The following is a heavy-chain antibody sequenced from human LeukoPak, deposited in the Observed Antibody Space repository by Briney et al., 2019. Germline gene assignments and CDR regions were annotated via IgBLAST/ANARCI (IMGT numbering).Heavy chain of an antibody. CDR3: ARGRKASGVLWFGDRVRVWWFDP. V-gene: IGHV4-39*07. D-gene: IGHD3-10*01. Sequence: SETLSLTCTVSGGSISSSSYYWGWIRQPPGKGLEWIGSIYYSGSTYYNPSLKSRVTISVDTSKNQFSLKLSSATAADTAVYYCARGRKASGVLWFGDRVRVWWFDPWGQGTLVTVSS. CDR1: GGSISSSSYY. J-gene: IGHJ5*02. CDR2: IYYSGST.